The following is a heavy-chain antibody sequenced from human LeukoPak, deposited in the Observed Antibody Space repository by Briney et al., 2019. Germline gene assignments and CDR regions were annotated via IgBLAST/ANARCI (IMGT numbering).Heavy chain of an antibody. CDR3: ARHGAAAGETRVLNWFDP. CDR2: MYYRGST. V-gene: IGHV4-59*08. D-gene: IGHD6-13*01. CDR1: GGSISTYS. J-gene: IGHJ5*02. Sequence: SETLSLTCTVSGGSISTYSWNWIRHPPGRGLEWIGSMYYRGSTNFNPSLRSRVIMSLDTSKNQFSLKLSSVTAADKAVYYCARHGAAAGETRVLNWFDPWGQGTLVTVSS.